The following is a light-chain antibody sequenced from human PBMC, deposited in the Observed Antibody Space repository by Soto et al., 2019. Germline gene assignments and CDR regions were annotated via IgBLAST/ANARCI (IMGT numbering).Light chain of an antibody. CDR2: SAS. CDR3: QQNGSLPIT. J-gene: IGKJ5*01. CDR1: QSLGGGF. V-gene: IGKV3-20*01. Sequence: EIVLRQSPGTLSLSPGERATLSCRTSQSLGGGFLAWFQQKPGQTPRLLIYSASNRATGIPDRFSGSGSGTDFTLTISRLEPEDLVVYNCQQNGSLPITFGQGTRLEIK.